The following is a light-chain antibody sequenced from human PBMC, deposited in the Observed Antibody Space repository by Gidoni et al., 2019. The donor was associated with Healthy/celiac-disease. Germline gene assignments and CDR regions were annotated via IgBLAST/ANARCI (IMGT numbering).Light chain of an antibody. V-gene: IGKV1-12*01. CDR3: QQANSFPLT. J-gene: IGKJ4*01. Sequence: DIQMTQSPSSVSASVGDRVTIPCRASQGISSWLAWSQQKPGKAPKLLIYAASSLQSGVQSRFSGSGSGTDFTLTISSLQPEDFATYYCQQANSFPLTFGGXTKVEIK. CDR1: QGISSW. CDR2: AAS.